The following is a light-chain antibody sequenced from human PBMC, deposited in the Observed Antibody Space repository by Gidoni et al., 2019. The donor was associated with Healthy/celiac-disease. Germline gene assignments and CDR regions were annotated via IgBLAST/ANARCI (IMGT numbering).Light chain of an antibody. V-gene: IGKV1-39*01. CDR1: QSISSY. CDR2: AAS. CDR3: QQSYSTPWT. J-gene: IGKJ1*01. Sequence: DIQMTQSPSSLSASVGDRVTITCRARQSISSYLNWYQQKPGKALKLLIYAASSLQSGVPSRFSGSGSGTDFTLTISSLQPEDFAPYYCQQSYSTPWTFGQGTKVEIK.